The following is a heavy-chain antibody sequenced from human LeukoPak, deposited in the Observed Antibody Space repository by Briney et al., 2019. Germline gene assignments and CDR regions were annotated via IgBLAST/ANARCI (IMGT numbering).Heavy chain of an antibody. CDR3: ARWSGSVTARNYYYYMDV. V-gene: IGHV4-61*02. Sequence: SETLSLTCTVSGGSISSGSYYWSWIRQPAGKGLEWIGRIYTSGSTNYNPSLKSRLIMSVDTPRNQFSMRLTSVTAADTAVYYCARWSGSVTARNYYYYMDVWGEGTTVTVSS. D-gene: IGHD6-6*01. CDR1: GGSISSGSYY. CDR2: IYTSGST. J-gene: IGHJ6*03.